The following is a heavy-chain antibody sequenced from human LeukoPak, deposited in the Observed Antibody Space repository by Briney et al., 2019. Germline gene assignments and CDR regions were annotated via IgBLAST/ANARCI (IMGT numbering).Heavy chain of an antibody. CDR3: ARGKGLTAAGSV. J-gene: IGHJ4*02. CDR1: GYSISGGYY. D-gene: IGHD6-13*01. Sequence: SETLSLTCTVSGYSISGGYYWGWIRQPPGKGLEWIGSIYHSGSTYYNPSLKSRVTISVDTSKNQFSPKLSSVTAADTAVYYCARGKGLTAAGSVWGQGTLVTVSS. CDR2: IYHSGST. V-gene: IGHV4-38-2*02.